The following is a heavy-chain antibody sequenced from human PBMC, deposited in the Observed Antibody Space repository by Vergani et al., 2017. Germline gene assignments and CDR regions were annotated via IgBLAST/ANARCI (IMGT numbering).Heavy chain of an antibody. D-gene: IGHD1-26*01. CDR2: ISWNSGSI. V-gene: IGHV3-9*01. J-gene: IGHJ4*02. Sequence: EVQLVESGGGLVQPGRSLRLSCAASGFTFDDYAMHWVRQAPGKGLEWVSGISWNSGSIGYADSVKSRFTISRDNATSSLYLQMNSLRAEDTALYYCAKDIIQGGGSYYIDYGGQGTLVTVSS. CDR1: GFTFDDYA. CDR3: AKDIIQGGGSYYIDY.